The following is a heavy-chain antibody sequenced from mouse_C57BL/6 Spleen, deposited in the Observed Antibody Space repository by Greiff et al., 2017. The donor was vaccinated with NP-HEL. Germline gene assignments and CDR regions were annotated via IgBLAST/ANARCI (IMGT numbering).Heavy chain of an antibody. CDR1: GYSITSGYY. V-gene: IGHV3-6*01. D-gene: IGHD4-1*01. CDR3: ARQAPLGRSFDY. J-gene: IGHJ2*01. CDR2: ISYDGSN. Sequence: DVQLQESGPGLVKPSQSLSLTCSVTGYSITSGYYWNWIRQFPGNKLEWMGYISYDGSNNYNPSLKNRISITRDTSKNQFFLKLNSVTTEDTATYYCARQAPLGRSFDYWGQGTTLPVSS.